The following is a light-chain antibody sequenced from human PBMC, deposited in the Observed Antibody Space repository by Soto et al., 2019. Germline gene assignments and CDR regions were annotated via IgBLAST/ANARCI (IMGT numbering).Light chain of an antibody. Sequence: VMTQSPATLSVSPGESATLSCRASQSISNNLAWYQQKPGQAPRLLMYDASTRATGIPDRFSGSGSGAEFTLTISSLQSGDLAVYYCQQYNNWPRTFGQGTKVDIK. CDR1: QSISNN. J-gene: IGKJ1*01. CDR2: DAS. CDR3: QQYNNWPRT. V-gene: IGKV3-15*01.